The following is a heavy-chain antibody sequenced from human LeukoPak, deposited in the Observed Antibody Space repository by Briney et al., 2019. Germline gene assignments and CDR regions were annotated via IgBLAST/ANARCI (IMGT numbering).Heavy chain of an antibody. J-gene: IGHJ5*02. CDR3: ARVVDVTRWFDP. Sequence: SETLSLTCAVSGGSITSGSGRISWSWVRQPPGKGLEWIGYSYHGGTTHYNPSLKSRVTISVDRSKNQFSLKLNSVTAADTAVYYCARVVDVTRWFDPWGQGTLVTVSS. CDR1: GGSITSGSGRIS. D-gene: IGHD2-8*01. V-gene: IGHV4-30-2*01. CDR2: SYHGGTT.